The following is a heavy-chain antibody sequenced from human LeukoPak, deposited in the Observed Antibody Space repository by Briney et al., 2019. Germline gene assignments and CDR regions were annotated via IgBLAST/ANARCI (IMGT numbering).Heavy chain of an antibody. Sequence: GGSLRLSCAASGFTFSSYSMNWVRQAPGKGLEWVSSISSSSSYIYYADSVKGRFTISRDNAKNSLYLQMNSLRAEDTALYYCARAPVDCSSTSCYKIPFDYWGQGTLVTVSS. V-gene: IGHV3-21*04. J-gene: IGHJ4*02. CDR3: ARAPVDCSSTSCYKIPFDY. D-gene: IGHD2-2*02. CDR2: ISSSSSYI. CDR1: GFTFSSYS.